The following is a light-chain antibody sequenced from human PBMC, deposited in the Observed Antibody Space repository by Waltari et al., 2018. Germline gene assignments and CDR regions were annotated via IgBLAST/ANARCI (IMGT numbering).Light chain of an antibody. V-gene: IGLV2-23*01. Sequence: QSALTQPASVSGSPGQSITISCPGTSRDVGTYNLVPWYTLHPGKAPKLIIYESTKRPSGVSSRFSGSKSGNTASLTISGLQAEDEADYYCCSFAGSSPHVVFGGGTKLTVL. CDR2: EST. CDR3: CSFAGSSPHVV. J-gene: IGLJ2*01. CDR1: SRDVGTYNL.